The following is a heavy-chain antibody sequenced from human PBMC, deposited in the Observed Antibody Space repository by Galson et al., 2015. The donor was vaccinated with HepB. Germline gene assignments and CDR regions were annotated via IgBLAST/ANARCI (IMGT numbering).Heavy chain of an antibody. CDR2: ISPNSGGV. D-gene: IGHD6-13*01. Sequence: SVKVSCKASGYSFNTYLIHWVRQAPGQGLEWMGWISPNSGGVSYTQKFQGRVTMTRDPSINTVYMNLNSLTSDDTAIYYCAKEIRRSDYSSTWNYLGGPDYWGQGTLVTVSS. J-gene: IGHJ4*02. V-gene: IGHV1-2*02. CDR3: AKEIRRSDYSSTWNYLGGPDY. CDR1: GYSFNTYL.